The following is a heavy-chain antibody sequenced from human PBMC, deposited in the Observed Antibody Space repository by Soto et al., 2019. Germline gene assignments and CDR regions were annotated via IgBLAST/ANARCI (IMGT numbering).Heavy chain of an antibody. CDR3: AKSAPMDAGDKYYYDF. CDR2: IIPFFGTA. CDR1: GGTFSAFG. D-gene: IGHD4-17*01. J-gene: IGHJ4*02. V-gene: IGHV1-69*13. Sequence: SVKVSCKASGGTFSAFGISWVRQAPGQGLEWMGGIIPFFGTARYSQKFEDRITITADESTNTVYMDLRSLTSEDTAIYYCAKSAPMDAGDKYYYDFWGQGALVTVSS.